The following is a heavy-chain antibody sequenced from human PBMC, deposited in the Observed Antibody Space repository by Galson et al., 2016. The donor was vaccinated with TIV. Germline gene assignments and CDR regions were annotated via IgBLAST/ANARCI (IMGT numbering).Heavy chain of an antibody. CDR1: GLTFSNYV. CDR3: AKGPDYHGGFDY. CDR2: ISGSSDT. D-gene: IGHD4-11*01. Sequence: SLRLSCAASGLTFSNYVMSWVRQTPGRGLDWGRQAPGKGLEWVSSISGSSDTYYAHSVKGRFTISRDNSKNTLYLQMNSLRADDTAIYYCAKGPDYHGGFDYWGQGILVTVSS. J-gene: IGHJ4*02. V-gene: IGHV3-23*01.